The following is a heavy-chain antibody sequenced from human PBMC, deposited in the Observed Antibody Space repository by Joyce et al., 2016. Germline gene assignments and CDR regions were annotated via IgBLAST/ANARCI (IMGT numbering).Heavy chain of an antibody. CDR2: IKQDGSAV. CDR3: ARGKAFDV. J-gene: IGHJ3*01. V-gene: IGHV3-7*01. CDR1: GFTFSGNS. Sequence: EVQLVESGGGLVQPGGSLRLSCAASGFTFSGNSVSWLRQAPGGGLEWVANIKQDGSAVYYRDFVKGRFTVSRDNARSLVHLQMVSLRVEDTALYYCARGKAFDVWGQGTMVTVSS.